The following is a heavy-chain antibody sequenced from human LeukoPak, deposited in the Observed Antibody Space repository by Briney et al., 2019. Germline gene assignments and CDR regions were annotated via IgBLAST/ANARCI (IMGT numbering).Heavy chain of an antibody. J-gene: IGHJ4*02. V-gene: IGHV4-61*01. D-gene: IGHD1-1*01. CDR2: MYSSGTI. CDR1: GGSVSGSYY. Sequence: SETLSLTCTVSGGSVSGSYYWNWIRPPPGKGLEWIGYMYSSGTINYNPSLKSRVTVSIDMSKNQFSLKLSSVTAADTAVYYCEGLEPHRPLDYWGQGTLVTVSS. CDR3: EGLEPHRPLDY.